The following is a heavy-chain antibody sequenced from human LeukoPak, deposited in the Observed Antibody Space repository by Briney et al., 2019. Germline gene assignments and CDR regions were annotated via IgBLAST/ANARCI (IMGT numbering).Heavy chain of an antibody. V-gene: IGHV5-51*01. CDR3: ARHKGQLQASSYYYYYYMDV. CDR1: GYSFTSYW. CDR2: IYPGDSDT. J-gene: IGHJ6*03. D-gene: IGHD6-6*01. Sequence: GESLKISCKGSGYSFTSYWIGWVRQMPGKGLEWMGIIYPGDSDTRYSPSFQGQVTISADKSISTAYLQWSSLKASDTAMYYCARHKGQLQASSYYYYYYMDVWGKGTTVTVSS.